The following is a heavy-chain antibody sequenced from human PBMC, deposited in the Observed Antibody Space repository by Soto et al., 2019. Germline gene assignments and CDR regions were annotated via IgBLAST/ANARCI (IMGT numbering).Heavy chain of an antibody. CDR2: IKQDGSEK. V-gene: IGHV3-7*01. Sequence: PGGSLRLSCAASGFTFSGYWMSWVRQAPGKGLEWVANIKQDGSEKYYVDSVKGRFTISRDNAKNSLYLLMNSLRAEDTAVYYYAKNNRYCSSTNCFVFDYWGQGTLVTVSS. CDR3: AKNNRYCSSTNCFVFDY. CDR1: GFTFSGYW. D-gene: IGHD2-2*01. J-gene: IGHJ4*02.